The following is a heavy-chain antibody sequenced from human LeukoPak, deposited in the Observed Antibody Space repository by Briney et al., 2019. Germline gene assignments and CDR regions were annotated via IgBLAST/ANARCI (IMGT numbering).Heavy chain of an antibody. J-gene: IGHJ5*02. V-gene: IGHV3-48*03. Sequence: GGSLRLSCAASGFTFSSYEMNWVRQAPGKGLEWVSYISSSGSTIYYADSVKGRFTISRDNAKNSLYLQMNSLRAEDTAVYYCARDNDSSGWYPSSFDPWGQGTLVTVSS. CDR3: ARDNDSSGWYPSSFDP. D-gene: IGHD6-19*01. CDR1: GFTFSSYE. CDR2: ISSSGSTI.